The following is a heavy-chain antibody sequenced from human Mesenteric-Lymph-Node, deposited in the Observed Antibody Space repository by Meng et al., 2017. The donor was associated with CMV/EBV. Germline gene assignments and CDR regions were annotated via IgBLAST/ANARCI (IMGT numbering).Heavy chain of an antibody. CDR1: GFTFSSYS. Sequence: GGSLRLSCAASGFTFSSYSMNWARQAPGKGLEWVSYISSSSSSIYYADSVKGRFTISRDNAKNSLYLQMNSLRAEDTAVYYCARDTNLLFMDVWGQGTTVTVSS. CDR3: ARDTNLLFMDV. V-gene: IGHV3-48*04. J-gene: IGHJ6*02. D-gene: IGHD2/OR15-2a*01. CDR2: ISSSSSSI.